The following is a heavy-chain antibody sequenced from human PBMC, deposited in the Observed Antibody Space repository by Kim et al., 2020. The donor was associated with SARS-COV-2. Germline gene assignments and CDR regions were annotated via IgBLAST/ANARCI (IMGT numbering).Heavy chain of an antibody. CDR3: ARDLPTKGRWLQSRGYYYYGMDV. CDR2: INPSGGST. Sequence: ASVKVSCKASGYTFTSYYMHWVRQAPGQGLEWMGIINPSGGSTSYAQKFQGRVTMTRDTSTSTVYMELSSLRSEDTAVYYCARDLPTKGRWLQSRGYYYYGMDVWGQGTTVTVSS. J-gene: IGHJ6*02. V-gene: IGHV1-46*01. D-gene: IGHD5-12*01. CDR1: GYTFTSYY.